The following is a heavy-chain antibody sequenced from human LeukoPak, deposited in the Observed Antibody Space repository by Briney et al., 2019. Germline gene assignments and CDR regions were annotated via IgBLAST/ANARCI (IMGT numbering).Heavy chain of an antibody. Sequence: GGSLRLSCAASGFTFSDYYMTWLRQAPGKGLEWLSYISNSGSTVFYADSVKGRSTVSRDNAKRSLYLQIESLRDDDTAVYHCALGTINKDFYFGMDVWGQGTTVTVSS. D-gene: IGHD2-8*01. CDR1: GFTFSDYY. CDR3: ALGTINKDFYFGMDV. J-gene: IGHJ6*02. V-gene: IGHV3-11*01. CDR2: ISNSGSTV.